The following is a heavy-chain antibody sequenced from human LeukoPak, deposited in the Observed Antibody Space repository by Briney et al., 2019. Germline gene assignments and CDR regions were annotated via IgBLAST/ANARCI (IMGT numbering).Heavy chain of an antibody. Sequence: EASVKVSCKASGYTFTGYYMHWVRQAPGQGLEWMGWINPNSGGTNYAQKFQGRVTMTRDTSISTAYMELRSLRSDDTAVYYCARSLAGDCSSTSCLNYWGQGTLVTVSS. J-gene: IGHJ4*02. V-gene: IGHV1-2*02. D-gene: IGHD2-2*01. CDR1: GYTFTGYY. CDR3: ARSLAGDCSSTSCLNY. CDR2: INPNSGGT.